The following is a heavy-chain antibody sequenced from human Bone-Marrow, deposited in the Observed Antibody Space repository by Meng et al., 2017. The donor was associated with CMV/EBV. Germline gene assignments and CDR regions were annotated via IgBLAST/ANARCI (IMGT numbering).Heavy chain of an antibody. J-gene: IGHJ6*02. V-gene: IGHV3-74*01. CDR1: GFTFSSYW. CDR2: INSDGSST. CDR3: ARGARFGDYYYYYYGMDV. Sequence: GGSLRLSCAASGFTFSSYWMHWVRQAPGKGLVWVSRINSDGSSTSYADSVKGRFTISRDNAKNTLYLQMNSLRAEDTAVYYCARGARFGDYYYYYYGMDVWGQGTTVTVSS. D-gene: IGHD3-10*01.